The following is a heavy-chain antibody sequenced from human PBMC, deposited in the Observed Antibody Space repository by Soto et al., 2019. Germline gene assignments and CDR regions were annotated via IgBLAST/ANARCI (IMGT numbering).Heavy chain of an antibody. V-gene: IGHV4-31*03. D-gene: IGHD5-12*01. CDR2: IFYSGTT. CDR1: GGSISSGGYY. CDR3: ARGLAPVDLDY. J-gene: IGHJ4*02. Sequence: SETLSLTCTVSGGSISSGGYYWSWIRQHPGKGLEWIGYIFYSGTTYYNPSLKSRVTISVDTSKNQFSLKLSSVTAADTAVYYCARGLAPVDLDYWGPGALVTVSS.